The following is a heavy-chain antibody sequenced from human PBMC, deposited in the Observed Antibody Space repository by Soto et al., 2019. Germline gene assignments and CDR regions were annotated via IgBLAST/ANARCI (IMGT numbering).Heavy chain of an antibody. V-gene: IGHV3-23*01. J-gene: IGHJ4*02. D-gene: IGHD3-9*01. Sequence: EVQLLESGGGLVQPGGSLRLSCAASGFTFSSYAMSWVRQAPGKGLEWVSVISGSGGSTYYADSVKGRFTISRDNSKNPLYLQMNRLRAEDTAVYYCATHFSLRYFYHFDYWGQGTLVTVSS. CDR3: ATHFSLRYFYHFDY. CDR1: GFTFSSYA. CDR2: ISGSGGST.